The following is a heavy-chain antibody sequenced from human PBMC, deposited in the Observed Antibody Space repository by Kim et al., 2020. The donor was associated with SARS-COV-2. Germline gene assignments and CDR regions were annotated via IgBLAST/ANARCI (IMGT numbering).Heavy chain of an antibody. Sequence: VKGRFTISRDNSKNTLYLQMNSLRAEDTAVYYCAKDATLITMIVSDAFDIWGQGTMVTVSS. D-gene: IGHD3-22*01. V-gene: IGHV3-23*01. CDR3: AKDATLITMIVSDAFDI. J-gene: IGHJ3*02.